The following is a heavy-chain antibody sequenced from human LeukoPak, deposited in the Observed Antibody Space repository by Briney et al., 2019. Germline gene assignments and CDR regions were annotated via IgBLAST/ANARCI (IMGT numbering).Heavy chain of an antibody. J-gene: IGHJ4*02. Sequence: SQTLSLTCTVSGGSISSGGYYWSWIRQHPGKGLEWIGNIYYSGSTYYNPSLKSRVTISVDTSKNQFSLKLSSVTAADTAVYYCAGGYYDSSGYYGFDYWGQGTLVTVSS. D-gene: IGHD3-22*01. V-gene: IGHV4-31*03. CDR2: IYYSGST. CDR3: AGGYYDSSGYYGFDY. CDR1: GGSISSGGYY.